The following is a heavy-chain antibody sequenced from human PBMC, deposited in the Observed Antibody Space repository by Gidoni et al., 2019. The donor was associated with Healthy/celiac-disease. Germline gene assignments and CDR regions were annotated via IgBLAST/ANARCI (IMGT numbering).Heavy chain of an antibody. CDR1: GFTFSSYA. V-gene: IGHV3-23*01. Sequence: EEQLLASGGGLVQPGGSLRLSCAASGFTFSSYAMSWVRQAPGKGLEWVSAISGSGGSTYYADSVKGWFTISRDNSKNTLYLQMNSLRAEDTAVYYCAKRYCTNGVCSDYYYYGMDVWGQGTTVTVSS. CDR3: AKRYCTNGVCSDYYYYGMDV. CDR2: ISGSGGST. J-gene: IGHJ6*02. D-gene: IGHD2-8*01.